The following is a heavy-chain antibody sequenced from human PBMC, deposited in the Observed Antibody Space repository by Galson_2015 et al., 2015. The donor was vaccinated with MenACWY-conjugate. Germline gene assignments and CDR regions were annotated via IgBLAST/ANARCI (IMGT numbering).Heavy chain of an antibody. CDR1: GFTVSSNY. J-gene: IGHJ4*02. CDR3: ASNLGFLECWADDY. D-gene: IGHD3-3*01. CDR2: IYSGGST. Sequence: SLRLSCAASGFTVSSNYMSWVRQAPGKGLEWVSVIYSGGSTYYADSVKGRFTISRDNSKNTLYLQMNSLRAEDTAVYYCASNLGFLECWADDYWGQGTLVTVSS. V-gene: IGHV3-53*01.